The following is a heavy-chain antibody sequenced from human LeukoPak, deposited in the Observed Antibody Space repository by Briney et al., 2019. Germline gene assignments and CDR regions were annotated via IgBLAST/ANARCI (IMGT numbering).Heavy chain of an antibody. J-gene: IGHJ4*02. CDR3: ARGPTYQPIDF. CDR1: GYSISSGYY. V-gene: IGHV4-38-2*02. Sequence: SETLSLTCTVSGYSISSGYYWGWIRPPPGKGLEWIGSIYHSGSTYYNPSLKSRVTISVDTSKNQFSLKLSSVTAADTAVYYCARGPTYQPIDFWGQGTLVTVSS. CDR2: IYHSGST. D-gene: IGHD2-2*01.